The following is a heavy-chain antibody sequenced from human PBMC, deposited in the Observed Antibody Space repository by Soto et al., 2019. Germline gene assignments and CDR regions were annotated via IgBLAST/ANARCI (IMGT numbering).Heavy chain of an antibody. Sequence: QVQLVQSGAEVKKPGSSVKVSCKASGGTFSSYAISWVRQAPGQGLEWMGGIIPIFGTANYAQKFQGRVTITADESTSTAYMELSSLRSEDTAVYYCARRTDDDFWSGYYTRDQETDYYYGMDVWGQGTTVTVSS. D-gene: IGHD3-3*01. CDR2: IIPIFGTA. CDR3: ARRTDDDFWSGYYTRDQETDYYYGMDV. CDR1: GGTFSSYA. J-gene: IGHJ6*02. V-gene: IGHV1-69*01.